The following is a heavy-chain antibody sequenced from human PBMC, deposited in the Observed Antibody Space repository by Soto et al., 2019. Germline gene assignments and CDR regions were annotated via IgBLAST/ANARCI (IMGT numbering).Heavy chain of an antibody. CDR3: ARRLDYGGYFDY. V-gene: IGHV3-23*01. CDR2: IGSSGGST. J-gene: IGHJ4*02. CDR1: GFTFSSYA. D-gene: IGHD4-17*01. Sequence: VQLLESGGGLVEPGGSLRLSCAASGFTFSSYAMSWVRQAPGKGLEWVSAIGSSGGSTYYAASVKGRFTISRDNSKNTLYLQMNSLRDEDTAVYYCARRLDYGGYFDYWGQGTLVTVSS.